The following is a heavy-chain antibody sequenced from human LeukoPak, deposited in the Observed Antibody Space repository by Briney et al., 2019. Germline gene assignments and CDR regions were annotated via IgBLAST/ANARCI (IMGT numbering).Heavy chain of an antibody. J-gene: IGHJ4*02. CDR3: AKDTDFWYFDY. Sequence: GASLRLSCAASGFTFSSYAMSWVRQAPGKGLEWVSAISGSGGSTYYADSVKGRFTISRDNSKNTLYLQMNSLRAEDTAVCYCAKDTDFWYFDYWGQGTLVTVSS. CDR1: GFTFSSYA. CDR2: ISGSGGST. V-gene: IGHV3-23*01. D-gene: IGHD3-3*01.